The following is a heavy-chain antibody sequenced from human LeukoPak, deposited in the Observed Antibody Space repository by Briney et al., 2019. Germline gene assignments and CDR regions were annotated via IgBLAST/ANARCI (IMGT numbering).Heavy chain of an antibody. CDR3: AKDGLYQVSQH. V-gene: IGHV3-23*01. J-gene: IGHJ1*01. CDR2: ITSSGTGT. D-gene: IGHD2-2*01. CDR1: GFTFSTYA. Sequence: GGSLRLSCAASGFTFSTYAMSWVRQAPGKGLEWVSGITSSGTGTYYADSVKGRFTISRDNSKYTLYLLMNSLRAEDTALYYCAKDGLYQVSQHWGQGTLVTVSS.